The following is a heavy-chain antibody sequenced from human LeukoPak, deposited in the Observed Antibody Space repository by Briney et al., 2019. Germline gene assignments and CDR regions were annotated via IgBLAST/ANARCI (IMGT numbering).Heavy chain of an antibody. CDR1: GFTFSSYW. J-gene: IGHJ4*02. Sequence: GGSLRLSCAASGFTFSSYWMTWVRQAPGKGLEWVANIKQDGSEKYYVDSVKGRFTISRDSAKNSLYLQMNSLRAEDTAVYYCARAFNEGYYFDYWGQGTLVTVSS. CDR2: IKQDGSEK. CDR3: ARAFNEGYYFDY. V-gene: IGHV3-7*01.